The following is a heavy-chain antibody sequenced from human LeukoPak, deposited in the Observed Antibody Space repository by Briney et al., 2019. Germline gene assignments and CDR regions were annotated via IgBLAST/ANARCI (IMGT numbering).Heavy chain of an antibody. D-gene: IGHD2-2*01. J-gene: IGHJ6*03. CDR3: ARGGRNQLLSYYYYMDV. CDR2: IYHSGGA. Sequence: KPSETLSLTCTVSGGSISGGGYFWSWVRQPPGKGLEWIGYIYHSGGAHYNPSLKSPASISVDTSKNQFSLKLSSVTAADTAVYYCARGGRNQLLSYYYYMDVWGKGTTVTVSS. CDR1: GGSISGGGYF. V-gene: IGHV4-30-4*01.